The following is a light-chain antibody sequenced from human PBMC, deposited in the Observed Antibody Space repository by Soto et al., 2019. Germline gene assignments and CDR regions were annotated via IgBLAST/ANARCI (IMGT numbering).Light chain of an antibody. CDR2: DVS. Sequence: QSALTQPASVSGSPGQSITISCSGTSSDVGFYNYVSWYQQFPGKAPKLIIYDVSNRPSGVSNRFSGSKSGNAASLTISGLQAEDESDYYCTSYSTTKPVVFGGGTKVTVL. J-gene: IGLJ3*02. V-gene: IGLV2-14*01. CDR1: SSDVGFYNY. CDR3: TSYSTTKPVV.